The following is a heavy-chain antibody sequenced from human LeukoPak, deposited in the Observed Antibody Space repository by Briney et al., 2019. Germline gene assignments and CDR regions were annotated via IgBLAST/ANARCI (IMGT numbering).Heavy chain of an antibody. D-gene: IGHD3-16*01. Sequence: PSETLSLTCAVYGGSFSGYYRSWIRQPPGKGLEWIGSIYDSGSTYYNPSLKSRVTISVDTSKNQFSLKLNSVTAADTAVYYCARHYGPWGQGTLVTVSS. V-gene: IGHV4-34*01. CDR1: GGSFSGYY. CDR3: ARHYGP. J-gene: IGHJ5*02. CDR2: IYDSGST.